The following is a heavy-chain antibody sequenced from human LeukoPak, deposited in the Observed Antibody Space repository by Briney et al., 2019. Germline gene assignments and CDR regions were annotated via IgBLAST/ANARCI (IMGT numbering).Heavy chain of an antibody. Sequence: PSETLSLTCAVYGGSLSGYYCSWIRLPPGTGLEWNGEINHSGSTKYNSSLKIRVTVSVDTSKNQFSLKLSSVTAADTAVYYCARISRDSSGWFPWYFDLWGRGTLVTVSS. J-gene: IGHJ2*01. D-gene: IGHD6-19*01. V-gene: IGHV4-34*01. CDR2: INHSGST. CDR3: ARISRDSSGWFPWYFDL. CDR1: GGSLSGYY.